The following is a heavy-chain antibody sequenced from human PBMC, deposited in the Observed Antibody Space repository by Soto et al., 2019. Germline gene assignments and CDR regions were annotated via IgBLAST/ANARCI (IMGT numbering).Heavy chain of an antibody. CDR1: GYSFTIYW. V-gene: IGHV5-51*01. Sequence: GAALKISCKGSGYSFTIYWIGWVRQMPGKGLEWMGIIYPGDSDTRYSPSFQGQVTISADKSISTAYLQWSSLKASDTAMYYCAVNYYYYGMDVWGQGTTVTVSS. CDR3: AVNYYYYGMDV. CDR2: IYPGDSDT. J-gene: IGHJ6*02.